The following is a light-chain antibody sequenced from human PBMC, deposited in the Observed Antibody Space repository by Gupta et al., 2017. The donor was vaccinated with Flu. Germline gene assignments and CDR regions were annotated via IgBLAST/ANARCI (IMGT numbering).Light chain of an antibody. J-gene: IGLJ1*01. Sequence: ARISCGGSNIGSKSVHWYHQMPGQAPVLVVYDDSDRPSGIPERFSGSKSGNTATLTISRVEAGDEADYYCQVGESSGDHPIFGTGTK. CDR1: NIGSKS. CDR2: DDS. V-gene: IGLV3-21*02. CDR3: QVGESSGDHPI.